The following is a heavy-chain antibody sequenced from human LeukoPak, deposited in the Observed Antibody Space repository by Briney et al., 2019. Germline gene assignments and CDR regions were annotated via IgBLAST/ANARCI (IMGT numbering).Heavy chain of an antibody. V-gene: IGHV3-21*01. Sequence: GGSLRLSCAASGFTFSSYSMNWVRQAPGKGLEWVSSISSSSSYIYYADSVKGRFTISRDNAKNSLYLQMNSLRAEDTAVYYCARDRGPHSSSPNSGAFDIWGQGTMVTVSS. CDR1: GFTFSSYS. D-gene: IGHD6-6*01. J-gene: IGHJ3*02. CDR3: ARDRGPHSSSPNSGAFDI. CDR2: ISSSSSYI.